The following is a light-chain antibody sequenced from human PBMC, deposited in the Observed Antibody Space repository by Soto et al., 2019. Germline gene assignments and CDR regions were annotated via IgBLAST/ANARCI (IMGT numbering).Light chain of an antibody. V-gene: IGKV2-28*01. CDR2: LCS. J-gene: IGKJ2*01. CDR3: MQALQTRT. CDR1: QSLLHSNGYNY. Sequence: DIVMTQSPLSLPVTPGEPASISCRSSQSLLHSNGYNYLDWYLQKPGQSPQLLIYLCSNRASGVPDRFSGSGSGTDFTLKISRVEAEDVGVYYCMQALQTRTFGQGTKLEIK.